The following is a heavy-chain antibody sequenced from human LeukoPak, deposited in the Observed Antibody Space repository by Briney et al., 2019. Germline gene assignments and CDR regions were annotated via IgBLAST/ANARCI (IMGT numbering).Heavy chain of an antibody. D-gene: IGHD6-13*01. J-gene: IGHJ4*02. Sequence: GGSLRLSCAASGFTFSSYGMHWVRQAPGKGLEWVAVIWYDGSNKYYADSVKGRFTISRDNSKNTLYLQMNSLRAEDTAVYYCARGPAAAAGSYFDYWGQGTLDTVSS. CDR3: ARGPAAAAGSYFDY. V-gene: IGHV3-33*01. CDR1: GFTFSSYG. CDR2: IWYDGSNK.